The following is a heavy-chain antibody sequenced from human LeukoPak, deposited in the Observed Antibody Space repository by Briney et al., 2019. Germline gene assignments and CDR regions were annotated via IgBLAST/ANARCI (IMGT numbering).Heavy chain of an antibody. J-gene: IGHJ3*02. CDR3: ARYSAERDRAYYDYVWGSPNELDAFDI. CDR1: GGSISSYY. Sequence: SETLSLTCTLSGGSISSYYWSWIRQPPGKGLEWNGYIYYSVSTNYNPSLKSRVTISVDTCKNEFSLKLSSVTAADTAVYYCARYSAERDRAYYDYVWGSPNELDAFDIWGQGTVVTVSS. D-gene: IGHD3-16*01. CDR2: IYYSVST. V-gene: IGHV4-59*08.